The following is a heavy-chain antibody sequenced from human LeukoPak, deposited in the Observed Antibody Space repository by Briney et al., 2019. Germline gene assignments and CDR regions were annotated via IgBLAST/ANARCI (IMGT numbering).Heavy chain of an antibody. Sequence: GGSLPLSCAASGFTFSSYSMNWVRQAPGKGLEWVSSISSSSSYIYYADSVKGRFTISRDNAKNSLYLQMNSLRAEDTAVYYCASGCSTSCNILHPFVYWGQATLLTVSS. V-gene: IGHV3-21*01. CDR3: ASGCSTSCNILHPFVY. D-gene: IGHD2-2*02. J-gene: IGHJ4*02. CDR2: ISSSSSYI. CDR1: GFTFSSYS.